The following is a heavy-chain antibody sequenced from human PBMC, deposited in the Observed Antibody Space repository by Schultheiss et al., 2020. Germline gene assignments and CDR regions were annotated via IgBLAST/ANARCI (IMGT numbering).Heavy chain of an antibody. CDR3: ARDLILRRPDAFDI. J-gene: IGHJ3*02. V-gene: IGHV4-31*03. CDR2: IYYSGST. Sequence: LSLTCTVSGGSISSGGYYWSWIRQHPGKGLEWIGYIYYSGSTYYNPSLKSRVTISVDTSKNQFSLKLSSVTAADTAVYYCARDLILRRPDAFDIWGQGTMVTVSS. CDR1: GGSISSGGYY. D-gene: IGHD2-21*01.